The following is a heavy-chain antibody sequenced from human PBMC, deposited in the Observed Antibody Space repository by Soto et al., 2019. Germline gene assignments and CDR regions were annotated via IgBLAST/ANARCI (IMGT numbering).Heavy chain of an antibody. J-gene: IGHJ5*02. V-gene: IGHV4-34*01. CDR1: GGSFSGYY. D-gene: IGHD2-2*01. Sequence: PSETLSLTCAVYGGSFSGYYWSWIRQPPGKGLEWIGEINHSGSTNYNPSLKSRVTISVDTSKNQFSLKLSSVTAAYTAVYYCARGQVVVVPAAIRAGVFNWFDPWDQGTLVTVSS. CDR3: ARGQVVVVPAAIRAGVFNWFDP. CDR2: INHSGST.